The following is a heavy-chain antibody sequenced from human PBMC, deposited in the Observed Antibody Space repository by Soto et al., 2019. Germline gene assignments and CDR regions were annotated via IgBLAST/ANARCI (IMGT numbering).Heavy chain of an antibody. CDR3: ARDRSSGWYRDFDN. D-gene: IGHD6-19*01. V-gene: IGHV1-2*02. CDR1: GYMFTGYY. Sequence: ASVKVSCKASGYMFTGYYMHWVRQAPGQGLEWMGWINPDSGGTNYDQKFRGRVTMTRDTSISTAYMELSSLRSDDTAVYYCARDRSSGWYRDFDNWGQGTLVTVSS. CDR2: INPDSGGT. J-gene: IGHJ4*02.